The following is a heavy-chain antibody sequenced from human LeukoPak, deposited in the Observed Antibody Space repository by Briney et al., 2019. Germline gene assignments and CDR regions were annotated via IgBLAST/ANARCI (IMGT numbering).Heavy chain of an antibody. J-gene: IGHJ5*02. V-gene: IGHV1-18*04. CDR1: GYTFTGYY. D-gene: IGHD3-3*01. CDR2: ISAYNGNT. CDR3: ARVPITIFGVVMYNWFDP. Sequence: ASVKVSCKASGYTFTGYYMHWVRQAPGQGLEWMGWISAYNGNTNYAQKLQGRVTMTTDTSTSTAYMELRSLRSDDTAVYYCARVPITIFGVVMYNWFDPWGQGTLVTVSS.